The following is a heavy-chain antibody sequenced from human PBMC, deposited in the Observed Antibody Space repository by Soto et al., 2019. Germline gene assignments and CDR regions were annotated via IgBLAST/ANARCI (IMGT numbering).Heavy chain of an antibody. J-gene: IGHJ5*02. D-gene: IGHD6-19*01. CDR3: ARGGGWYVWFDP. CDR1: GYTFTSYA. Sequence: GASVQVSCKASGYTFTSYAMHWVRQAPGQRLEWMGWINAGNGNTKYSQKFQGRVTITRDTSASTAYMELSSLRSEDTAVYYCARGGGWYVWFDPWGQGTLVTVSS. CDR2: INAGNGNT. V-gene: IGHV1-3*01.